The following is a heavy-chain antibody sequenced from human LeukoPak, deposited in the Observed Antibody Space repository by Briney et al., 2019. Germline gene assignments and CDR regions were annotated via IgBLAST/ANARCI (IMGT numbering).Heavy chain of an antibody. CDR3: AKDTDPDYYGSGSYDY. CDR1: GFTFSSHE. V-gene: IGHV3-23*01. CDR2: ISGSGGST. D-gene: IGHD3-10*01. J-gene: IGHJ4*02. Sequence: GGSLRLSCAASGFTFSSHEMIWVRQAPGKGLEWVSAISGSGGSTYYADSVKGRFTISRDNSKNTLYLQMNSLRAEDTAVYYCAKDTDPDYYGSGSYDYWGQGTLVTVPS.